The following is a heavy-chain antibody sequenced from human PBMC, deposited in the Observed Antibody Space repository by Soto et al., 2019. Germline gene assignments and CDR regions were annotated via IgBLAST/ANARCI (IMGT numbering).Heavy chain of an antibody. Sequence: QVQLQESGPGLVKPSQTLSLTCTVSGGSISSGSYYWSWIRQLPGKGLEWIGYIYYSGSTYYNPSLKSRVTISVDTSKNQFSLKLNSVTAADTAVYYCATRTDYYYGSGSLGGMDVWGQGTTVIVSS. J-gene: IGHJ6*02. CDR2: IYYSGST. D-gene: IGHD3-10*01. V-gene: IGHV4-31*03. CDR3: ATRTDYYYGSGSLGGMDV. CDR1: GGSISSGSYY.